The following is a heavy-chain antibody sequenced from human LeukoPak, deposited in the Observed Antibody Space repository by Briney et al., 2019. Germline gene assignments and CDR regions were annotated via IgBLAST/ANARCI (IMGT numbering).Heavy chain of an antibody. CDR2: IYYSGST. CDR1: GGSISSYY. J-gene: IGHJ4*02. V-gene: IGHV4-59*01. D-gene: IGHD6-13*01. CDR3: ARGGGRFGSWYVY. Sequence: KPSETLSLTCTVSGGSISSYYWSWIRQPPTKGLEWIGYIYYSGSTNYNPSLKSRVTISVDTSKNQFSLKLSSVTAADSAVYYCARGGGRFGSWYVYWGQGTLVTVSS.